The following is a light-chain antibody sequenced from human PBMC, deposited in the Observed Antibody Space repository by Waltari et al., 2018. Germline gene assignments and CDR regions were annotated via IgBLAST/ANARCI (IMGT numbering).Light chain of an antibody. CDR1: QSISSY. J-gene: IGKJ2*01. Sequence: DIQMTQSPSSLSASVGDSVTITCRASQSISSYLNWYQQKPGKAAKLLIYAASSLQSGVPSRFSGSGSGTDFTLTISRQQPEDFATYYCQQSYSTPYTFGQGTKLEIK. CDR2: AAS. CDR3: QQSYSTPYT. V-gene: IGKV1-39*01.